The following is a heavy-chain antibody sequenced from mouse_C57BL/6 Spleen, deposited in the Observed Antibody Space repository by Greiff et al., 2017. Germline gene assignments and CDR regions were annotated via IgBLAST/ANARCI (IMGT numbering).Heavy chain of an antibody. CDR2: ISSGGSYT. J-gene: IGHJ3*01. D-gene: IGHD2-3*01. V-gene: IGHV5-6*01. CDR3: ARHDGYPAWFAY. CDR1: GFTFSSYG. Sequence: EVMLVESGGDLVKPGGSLKLSCAASGFTFSSYGMSWVRQTPDKSLEWVATISSGGSYTYYPDSVKGRFTISRDNAKNTLYLQMSSLKSEDTAMYYCARHDGYPAWFAYWGQGTLVTVSA.